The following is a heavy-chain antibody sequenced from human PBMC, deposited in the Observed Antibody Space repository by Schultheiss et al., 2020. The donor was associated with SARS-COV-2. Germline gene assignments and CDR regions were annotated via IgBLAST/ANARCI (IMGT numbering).Heavy chain of an antibody. D-gene: IGHD4-17*01. Sequence: SETLSLTCTVSGGSISSTSYYWGWIRQPPGKGLEWIGSIYHSGSTYYNPSLKSRVTISVDTSKNQFSLKLSSVTAADTAVYYCARVTSSTVTTDYWGQGTLVTVSS. CDR2: IYHSGST. CDR3: ARVTSSTVTTDY. V-gene: IGHV4-39*07. CDR1: GGSISSTSYY. J-gene: IGHJ4*02.